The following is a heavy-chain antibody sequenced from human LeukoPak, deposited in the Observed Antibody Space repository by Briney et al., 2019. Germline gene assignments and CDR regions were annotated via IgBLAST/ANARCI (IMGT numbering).Heavy chain of an antibody. J-gene: IGHJ6*02. Sequence: ASVKVSCKASGYTFTGYYMHWVRQAPGQGLEWMGWINPNSGGTNYAQKFQGRVTMTRDTSISTAYMELSRLRSDDTAVYYCARAPYYDILTGYSNAGGYGMDVWGQGTTVTVSS. CDR2: INPNSGGT. CDR3: ARAPYYDILTGYSNAGGYGMDV. CDR1: GYTFTGYY. D-gene: IGHD3-9*01. V-gene: IGHV1-2*02.